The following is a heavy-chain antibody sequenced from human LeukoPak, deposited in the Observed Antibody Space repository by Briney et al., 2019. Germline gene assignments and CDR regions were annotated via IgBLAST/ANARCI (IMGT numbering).Heavy chain of an antibody. CDR2: IYYSGST. Sequence: SETLSLTCTVSGGSISSSSYYWGWIRQPPGKGLEWVGSIYYSGSTYYNPSLKSRVTISVDTSKNQFSLKLSSVTAADTAVYYCARDQTRAGSNFYYYGMDVWGQGTTVTVSS. V-gene: IGHV4-39*07. CDR3: ARDQTRAGSNFYYYGMDV. CDR1: GGSISSSSYY. J-gene: IGHJ6*02. D-gene: IGHD1-1*01.